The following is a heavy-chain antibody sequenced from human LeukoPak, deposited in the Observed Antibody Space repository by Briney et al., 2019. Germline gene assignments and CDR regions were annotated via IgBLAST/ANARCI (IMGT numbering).Heavy chain of an antibody. CDR3: AKDTSDPYYYDSSGYLDY. J-gene: IGHJ4*02. V-gene: IGHV3-30*18. CDR1: GFIFSSFA. CDR2: ISYDGSNK. Sequence: GGSLRLSCTASGFIFSSFAMHWVRQAPGKGLEWVSVISYDGSNKYYADSVKGRFTISRDNSKNTLYLQMNSLRAEDTAVYYCAKDTSDPYYYDSSGYLDYWGQGTLVTVSS. D-gene: IGHD3-22*01.